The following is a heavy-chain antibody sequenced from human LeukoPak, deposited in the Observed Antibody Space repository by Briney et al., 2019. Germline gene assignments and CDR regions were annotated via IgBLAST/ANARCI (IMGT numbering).Heavy chain of an antibody. Sequence: GGSLRLSCAASGFTFSSYAMSWVRQAPGKGLEWVSAISGSGGSTYYADSVKGRFTISRDNSKNTLYLQMNSLRAEDTAVYYCAKDGGPYYYDSSGHYFDYWGQGTLVTVSS. CDR1: GFTFSSYA. CDR3: AKDGGPYYYDSSGHYFDY. D-gene: IGHD3-22*01. V-gene: IGHV3-23*01. CDR2: ISGSGGST. J-gene: IGHJ4*02.